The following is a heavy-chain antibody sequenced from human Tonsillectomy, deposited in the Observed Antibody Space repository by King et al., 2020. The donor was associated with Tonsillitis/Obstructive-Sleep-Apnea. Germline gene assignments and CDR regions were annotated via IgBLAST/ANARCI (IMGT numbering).Heavy chain of an antibody. CDR2: INHSGST. V-gene: IGHV4-34*01. CDR3: ARGLTDIVVVPAGGYYMDV. Sequence: VQLQQWGAGLLKPSETLSLPCAVYGGSFSGYYWSWIRQPPGKGLEWIGEINHSGSTNYNPSLKSRVTISVDTSKNQFSLKLSSVTAADTAVYYCARGLTDIVVVPAGGYYMDVWGKGTTVTVSS. CDR1: GGSFSGYY. D-gene: IGHD2-2*01. J-gene: IGHJ6*03.